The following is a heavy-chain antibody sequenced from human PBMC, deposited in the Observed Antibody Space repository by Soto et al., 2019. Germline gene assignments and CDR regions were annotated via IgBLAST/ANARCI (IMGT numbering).Heavy chain of an antibody. D-gene: IGHD2-2*01. J-gene: IGHJ4*02. CDR1: GFTFSDHY. CDR2: SRNKAQSYTT. V-gene: IGHV3-72*01. CDR3: TRGFCGSGSCFSGDF. Sequence: EVQLVESGGGLVQPGGSLRLSCAVSGFTFSDHYMDWIRQAPGKGLEWVARSRNKAQSYTTEYAASVKDRISTSRDDSQNRLYLQMSSLKTDDTAVYYCTRGFCGSGSCFSGDFWGQGILVTVSS.